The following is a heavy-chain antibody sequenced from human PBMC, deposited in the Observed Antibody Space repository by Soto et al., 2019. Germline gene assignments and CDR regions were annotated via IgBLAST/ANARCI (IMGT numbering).Heavy chain of an antibody. CDR2: ISSSGTI. CDR3: AKATSATCTGSICYSFDY. Sequence: GGSLRLSCAASGFTFSSYEMDWVRQAPGKGLEWVAYISSSGTILYADSVKGRFTISRDNADNSLYLQMNSLRAEDTALYYCAKATSATCTGSICYSFDYWGQGTLVTVSS. V-gene: IGHV3-48*03. D-gene: IGHD2-21*01. J-gene: IGHJ4*02. CDR1: GFTFSSYE.